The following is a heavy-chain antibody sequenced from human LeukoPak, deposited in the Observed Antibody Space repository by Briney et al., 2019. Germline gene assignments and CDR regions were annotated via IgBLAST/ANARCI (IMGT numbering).Heavy chain of an antibody. J-gene: IGHJ6*02. V-gene: IGHV1-18*01. D-gene: IGHD2-15*01. Sequence: GASVKVSCKASGYTFTSYGISWVRQAPGRGLEWMGWISAYNGNTNYAQKLQGRVTMTTDTSTSTAYMELRSLRSDDTAVYYCARDGQYCSGGSCYPAGFYYYYGMDVWGQGTTVTVSS. CDR2: ISAYNGNT. CDR3: ARDGQYCSGGSCYPAGFYYYYGMDV. CDR1: GYTFTSYG.